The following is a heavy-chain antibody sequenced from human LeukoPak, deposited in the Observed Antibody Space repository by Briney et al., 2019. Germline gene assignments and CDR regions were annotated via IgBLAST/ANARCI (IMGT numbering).Heavy chain of an antibody. CDR3: AKHQSLRYLDPGV. Sequence: GSLRLSCAASGFTFSDYYMSWIRQSPGKGLEWMGSIYYSGTTYYNPSLKSRVTMSVDTSKNQFSLKLGSVTAADAAVYYCAKHQSLRYLDPGVWGQGTTVIVSS. D-gene: IGHD3-9*01. V-gene: IGHV4-59*04. J-gene: IGHJ6*02. CDR2: IYYSGTT. CDR1: GFTFSDYY.